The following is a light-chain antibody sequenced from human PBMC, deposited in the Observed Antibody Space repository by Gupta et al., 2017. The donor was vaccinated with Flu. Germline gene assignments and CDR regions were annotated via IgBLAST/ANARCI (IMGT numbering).Light chain of an antibody. CDR3: CSYAGSYTFVI. V-gene: IGLV2-11*01. CDR1: SSDVGAYNY. J-gene: IGLJ2*01. CDR2: DVT. Sequence: SSDVGAYNYVSWYQQHPGKAPKLMIYDVTKRPSGVPDRLSGSKSGNTASLTISGLQAEDEADYYCCSYAGSYTFVIFGGGTKLTVL.